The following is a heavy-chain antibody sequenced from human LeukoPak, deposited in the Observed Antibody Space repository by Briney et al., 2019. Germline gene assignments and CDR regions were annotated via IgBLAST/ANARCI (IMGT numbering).Heavy chain of an antibody. V-gene: IGHV3-23*01. J-gene: IGHJ5*02. Sequence: PGGSLRLSRAASGLTFSSYAMSWVRQAPGKGLEWVSAISGSGGSTYYADSVKGRFTISRDNSKNTLYLQMNSLRAEDTAVYYCAKEGHYDFWSGYSAWFDPWGQGTLVTVSS. CDR1: GLTFSSYA. D-gene: IGHD3-3*01. CDR2: ISGSGGST. CDR3: AKEGHYDFWSGYSAWFDP.